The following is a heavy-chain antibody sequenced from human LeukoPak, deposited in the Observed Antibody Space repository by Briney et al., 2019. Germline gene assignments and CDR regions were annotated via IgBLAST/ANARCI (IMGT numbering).Heavy chain of an antibody. CDR3: AKDRGSYSPLYYFDY. J-gene: IGHJ4*02. Sequence: PGGSLRLSCAASGFTFSSYGMHWVRQAPGKGLEWVSLISYDGNNEYYADSVQGRFTIPRDNSKNALYLQMNSLRAEDTAVYYCAKDRGSYSPLYYFDYWGQGTLVTVSS. V-gene: IGHV3-30*18. CDR2: ISYDGNNE. CDR1: GFTFSSYG. D-gene: IGHD1-26*01.